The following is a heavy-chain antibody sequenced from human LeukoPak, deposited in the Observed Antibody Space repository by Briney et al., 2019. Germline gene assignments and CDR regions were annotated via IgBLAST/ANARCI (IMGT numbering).Heavy chain of an antibody. CDR3: ARTMQVAYCGGDCPYYFDY. CDR1: GFTFSSYW. Sequence: PGGSLRLSCAASGFTFSSYWMHWVRQAPGKGLVWVSRINSDGSSTSYADSVKGRFTISRDNAKNTLYLQMNSLRAEDTAVYYCARTMQVAYCGGDCPYYFDYWGQGTLVTVSS. J-gene: IGHJ4*02. V-gene: IGHV3-74*01. CDR2: INSDGSST. D-gene: IGHD2-21*02.